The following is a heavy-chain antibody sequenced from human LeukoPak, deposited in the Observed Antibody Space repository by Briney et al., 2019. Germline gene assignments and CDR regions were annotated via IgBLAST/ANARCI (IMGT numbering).Heavy chain of an antibody. V-gene: IGHV4-59*12. J-gene: IGHJ4*02. CDR2: IYYSGST. CDR1: GGSISSYY. Sequence: PSETLSLTCTVSGGSISSYYWSWIRQPPGKGLEWIGYIYYSGSTNYNPSLKSRVTISVDTSKNQFSLKLSSVTAADTAVYYCAREAPPYDYADYWGQGTLVTVSS. CDR3: AREAPPYDYADY. D-gene: IGHD5-12*01.